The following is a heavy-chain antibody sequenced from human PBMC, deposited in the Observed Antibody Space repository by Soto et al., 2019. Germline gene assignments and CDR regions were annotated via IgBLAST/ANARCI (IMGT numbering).Heavy chain of an antibody. Sequence: ASVKVSFKASGYTFTSYGISWVRQAPGQGLEWMGWISAYNGNTNYAQKLQGRVTMTTDTSTSTAYMELRSLRSDDTAVYYCARANDYDDINWFDPWGQGTLVTVSS. D-gene: IGHD4-17*01. J-gene: IGHJ5*02. V-gene: IGHV1-18*01. CDR2: ISAYNGNT. CDR3: ARANDYDDINWFDP. CDR1: GYTFTSYG.